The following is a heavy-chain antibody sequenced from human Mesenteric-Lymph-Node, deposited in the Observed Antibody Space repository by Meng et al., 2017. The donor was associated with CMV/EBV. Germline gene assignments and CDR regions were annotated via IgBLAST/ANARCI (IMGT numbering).Heavy chain of an antibody. J-gene: IGHJ4*02. D-gene: IGHD6-13*01. CDR2: IYWDDDK. CDR3: AHRRLAAAPYYFDY. V-gene: IGHV2-5*02. CDR1: GFSLSTSGVG. Sequence: FFGFSLSTSGVGVGWIRQPPGKALEWLALIYWDDDKRYSPSLKSRLTITKDTSKNQVVLTMTNMDPVDTATYYCAHRRLAAAPYYFDYWGQGTLVTVSS.